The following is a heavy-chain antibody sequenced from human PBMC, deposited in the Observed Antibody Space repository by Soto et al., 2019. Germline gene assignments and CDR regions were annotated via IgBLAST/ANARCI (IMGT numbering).Heavy chain of an antibody. D-gene: IGHD2-21*01. V-gene: IGHV3-53*02. CDR2: IYSGGST. CDR3: ARVIAPTHPPLCYFDY. J-gene: IGHJ4*02. Sequence: EVQLVETGGGLIQPGGSLRLSCAASGFTVSSNYMSWVRQAPGKGLEWVSVIYSGGSTYYADSVKGRFTISRDNSKNTLYLQMNSLRAEDTAVYYCARVIAPTHPPLCYFDYWGQGTLVTVS. CDR1: GFTVSSNY.